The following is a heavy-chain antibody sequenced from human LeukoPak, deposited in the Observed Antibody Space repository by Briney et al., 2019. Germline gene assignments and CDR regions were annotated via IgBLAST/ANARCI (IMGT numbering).Heavy chain of an antibody. CDR2: IFGNGGST. CDR3: ARGWREIDY. J-gene: IGHJ4*02. Sequence: PGGTLRLSCVASGFTFSDYDMQWVRQAPGQGLEYVSAIFGNGGSTYYANSVRRRFTISRDDSKNTLYLQMAGLRADDAAVYYCARGWREIDYWGQRIIVTVSS. CDR1: GFTFSDYD. V-gene: IGHV3-64*01.